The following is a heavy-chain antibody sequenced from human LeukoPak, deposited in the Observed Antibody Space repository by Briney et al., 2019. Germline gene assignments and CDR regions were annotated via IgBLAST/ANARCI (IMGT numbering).Heavy chain of an antibody. CDR2: IYSGGST. Sequence: GGSLRLSRAASGFTVSSNYMSWVRQAPGKGLEWVSVIYSGGSTYYADSVKGRFTISRDNFKNTLYLQMNSLRAEDTAVYYCAKLYYYDSSGYYDYWGQGTLVTVSS. J-gene: IGHJ4*02. CDR3: AKLYYYDSSGYYDY. D-gene: IGHD3-22*01. CDR1: GFTVSSNY. V-gene: IGHV3-53*01.